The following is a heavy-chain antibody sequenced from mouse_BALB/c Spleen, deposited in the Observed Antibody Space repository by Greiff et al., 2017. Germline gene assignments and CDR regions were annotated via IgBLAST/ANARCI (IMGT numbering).Heavy chain of an antibody. CDR3: AREWTTATIAY. D-gene: IGHD1-2*01. Sequence: VKLMESGPGLVAPSQSLSITCTVSGFSLTSYGVHWVRQPPGKGLEWLGVIWAGGSTNYNSALMSRLSISKDNSKSQVFLKMNSLQTDDTAMYYCAREWTTATIAYWGQGTLVTVSA. CDR1: GFSLTSYG. V-gene: IGHV2-9*02. J-gene: IGHJ3*01. CDR2: IWAGGST.